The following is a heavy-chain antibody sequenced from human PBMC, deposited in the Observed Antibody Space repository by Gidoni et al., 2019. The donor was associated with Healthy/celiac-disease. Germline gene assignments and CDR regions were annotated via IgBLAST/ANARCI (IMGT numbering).Heavy chain of an antibody. CDR3: ERDGECSGGSCYGLFHY. V-gene: IGHV3-30-3*01. CDR2: ISYDCSNK. D-gene: IGHD2-15*01. Sequence: QVQLVESGGGVVQPGRSLRLSCAASGCTFSSYAMHWVRQAPGQGLEWVSVISYDCSNKYYADSVKGRFTISIANSKNTLYLQMNSLRAEDTAVYYCERDGECSGGSCYGLFHYWGQGTLVTVSS. J-gene: IGHJ4*02. CDR1: GCTFSSYA.